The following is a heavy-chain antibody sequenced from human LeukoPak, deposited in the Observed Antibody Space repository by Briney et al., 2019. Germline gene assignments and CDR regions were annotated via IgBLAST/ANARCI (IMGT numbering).Heavy chain of an antibody. CDR3: ARDRGMTPGIQLWPTDVFDY. CDR2: INPNSGGT. CDR1: GYTFTGYY. J-gene: IGHJ4*02. Sequence: GASVKVSCKASGYTFTGYYMHWVRQAPGQGLEWMGWINPNSGGTNYAQKFQGRVTMTRDTSISTAYMELSRLRSDDTAVYYCARDRGMTPGIQLWPTDVFDYWGQGTLVTVSS. D-gene: IGHD5-18*01. V-gene: IGHV1-2*02.